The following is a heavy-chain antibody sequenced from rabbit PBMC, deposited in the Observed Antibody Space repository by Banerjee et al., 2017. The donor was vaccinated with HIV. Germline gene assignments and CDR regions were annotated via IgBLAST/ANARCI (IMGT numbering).Heavy chain of an antibody. CDR2: IYAGDGST. CDR1: GSDFSNYYM. J-gene: IGHJ4*01. D-gene: IGHD6-1*01. V-gene: IGHV1S45*01. Sequence: QEQAVESGGGLVQPGGSLKLSCKASGSDFSNYYMSWVRQAPGKGLEWIGIIYAGDGSTDYASWVNGRFSISKTSSTTVTLQMTSLTAADTATYFCARKLSLWGPGTLVTVS. CDR3: ARKLSL.